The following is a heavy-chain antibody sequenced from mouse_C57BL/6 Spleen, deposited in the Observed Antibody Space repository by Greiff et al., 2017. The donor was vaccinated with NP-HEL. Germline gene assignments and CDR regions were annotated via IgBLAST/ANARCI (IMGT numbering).Heavy chain of an antibody. D-gene: IGHD1-1*01. V-gene: IGHV5-16*01. Sequence: EVQVVESEGGLVQPGSSMKLSCTASGFTFSDYYMAWVRQVPEKGLEWVANINYDGSSTYYLDSLKSRFIISRDNAKNILYLQMSSLKSEDTATYYCARDGSSPGGYFDVWGTGTTVTVSS. CDR1: GFTFSDYY. CDR2: INYDGSST. CDR3: ARDGSSPGGYFDV. J-gene: IGHJ1*03.